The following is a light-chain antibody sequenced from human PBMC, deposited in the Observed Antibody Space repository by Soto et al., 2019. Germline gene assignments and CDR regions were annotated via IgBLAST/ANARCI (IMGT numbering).Light chain of an antibody. CDR3: QQYGSSPLT. CDR2: GAS. J-gene: IGKJ4*01. CDR1: QSVSSSY. Sequence: EIVLTQSPGTLSLSPGERATLSCRASQSVSSSYLAWYQQKPGQAPRHLIYGASSRATGIPDRFSGSGYGTDFTLTISRLEPEDFAVYYCQQYGSSPLTFGGGTKVEIK. V-gene: IGKV3-20*01.